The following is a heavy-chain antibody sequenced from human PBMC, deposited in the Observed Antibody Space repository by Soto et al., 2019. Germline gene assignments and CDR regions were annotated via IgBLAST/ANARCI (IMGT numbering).Heavy chain of an antibody. J-gene: IGHJ5*02. CDR2: IIPIFGTA. V-gene: IGHV1-69*01. CDR1: GGTFSSYA. CDR3: ARDQIRGYSYGFGFDP. Sequence: QVQLVQSGAEVKKPGSSVKVSCKASGGTFSSYAISWVRQAPGQGREWMGWIIPIFGTANYAQKFQGRVMITADESTSTAYMELSSLRSEDTAVYYWARDQIRGYSYGFGFDPWGQGTLVTVSS. D-gene: IGHD5-18*01.